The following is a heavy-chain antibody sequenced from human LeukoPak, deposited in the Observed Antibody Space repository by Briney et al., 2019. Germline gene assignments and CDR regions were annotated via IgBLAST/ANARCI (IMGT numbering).Heavy chain of an antibody. V-gene: IGHV1-24*01. CDR2: FDPEDGET. CDR1: RYTLTELS. J-gene: IGHJ3*02. CDR3: ATDLENYGGKTGAFDI. D-gene: IGHD4-23*01. Sequence: GASVKVSCKVSRYTLTELSMHWVRQAPGKGLEWMGGFDPEDGETIYAEKFQGRVTITADTSTDTAYMELSSLRSEDTAVYYCATDLENYGGKTGAFDIWGQGTMVTVSS.